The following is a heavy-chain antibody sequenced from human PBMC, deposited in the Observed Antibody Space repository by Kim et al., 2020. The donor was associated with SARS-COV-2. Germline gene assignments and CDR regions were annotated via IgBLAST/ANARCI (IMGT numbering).Heavy chain of an antibody. V-gene: IGHV4-34*01. CDR2: T. CDR3: ARVGRGKPFDY. J-gene: IGHJ4*02. Sequence: TNYNPARKSRVTISVDTSKNQFSLKLSSGTAADTAVYYCARVGRGKPFDYWGQGTLVTVSS. D-gene: IGHD1-26*01.